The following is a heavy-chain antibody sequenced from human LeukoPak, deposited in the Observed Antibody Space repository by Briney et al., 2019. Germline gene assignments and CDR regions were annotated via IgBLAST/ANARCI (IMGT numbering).Heavy chain of an antibody. V-gene: IGHV3-33*06. CDR1: GFTFSTYT. CDR3: AKGTIAAAGLIDY. Sequence: PGRSLRLSCAASGFTFSTYTMHWARQAPGKGLEWVAVIWPDGSTKYYADSVKGRFTISRDNSKNTLYLQMNSLRAEDTAVYYCAKGTIAAAGLIDYWGQGTLVTVSS. J-gene: IGHJ4*02. D-gene: IGHD6-13*01. CDR2: IWPDGSTK.